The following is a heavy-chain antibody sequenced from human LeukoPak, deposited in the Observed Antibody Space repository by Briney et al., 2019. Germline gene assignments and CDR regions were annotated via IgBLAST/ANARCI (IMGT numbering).Heavy chain of an antibody. Sequence: ASVKVSCKASGYTFTSYAMNWVRQAPGQGLEWMGGINTNTGNPTYAQGFTGRFVFSLDTSVSTASLQISSLKAEDTAVYYCARGYTRDMTSVTHFDYWGQGTLVTVSS. V-gene: IGHV7-4-1*02. CDR1: GYTFTSYA. CDR2: INTNTGNP. CDR3: ARGYTRDMTSVTHFDY. J-gene: IGHJ4*02. D-gene: IGHD4-17*01.